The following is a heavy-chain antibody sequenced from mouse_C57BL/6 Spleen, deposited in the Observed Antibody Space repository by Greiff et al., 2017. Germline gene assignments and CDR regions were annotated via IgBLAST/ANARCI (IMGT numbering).Heavy chain of an antibody. D-gene: IGHD1-1*01. CDR1: GYTFTSYG. CDR3: ATGDGSSPYWCFDV. Sequence: QVQLQQSGAELARPGASVKLSCKASGYTFTSYGISWVKQRTGQGLEWIGEIYPRSGNTYYNEKFKGKATLTADKSSSTAYMELRSLTSEDSAVSFCATGDGSSPYWCFDVWGTGTTVTVSS. V-gene: IGHV1-81*01. CDR2: IYPRSGNT. J-gene: IGHJ1*03.